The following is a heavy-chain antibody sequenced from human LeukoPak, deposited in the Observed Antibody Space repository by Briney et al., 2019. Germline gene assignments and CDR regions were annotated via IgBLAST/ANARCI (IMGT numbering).Heavy chain of an antibody. CDR3: ARDRGTNGINDRGYFDY. Sequence: GGSLRLSCAASGYTSSSYGMHWVRQAPGKGLEWVALIWYDGSNKYYVDSVKGRSTISRDNSKNTLYLQMNSLRAEDTAVYYCARDRGTNGINDRGYFDYWGQGTLVTVSS. CDR2: IWYDGSNK. D-gene: IGHD1-1*01. J-gene: IGHJ4*02. CDR1: GYTSSSYG. V-gene: IGHV3-33*01.